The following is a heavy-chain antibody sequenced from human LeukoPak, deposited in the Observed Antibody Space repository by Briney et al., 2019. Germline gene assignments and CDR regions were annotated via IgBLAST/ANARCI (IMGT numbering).Heavy chain of an antibody. Sequence: GRSLRLSCAASGFTFSSYGMHWVRQAPGKGLEWVAVIWYDGSNKYYADSVKGRFTISRDNSKNTLYLQMNSLRAEDTAVYYCARSTPYYYGSGSDYWGQGTLVTVSS. J-gene: IGHJ4*02. CDR2: IWYDGSNK. V-gene: IGHV3-30*19. CDR3: ARSTPYYYGSGSDY. CDR1: GFTFSSYG. D-gene: IGHD3-10*01.